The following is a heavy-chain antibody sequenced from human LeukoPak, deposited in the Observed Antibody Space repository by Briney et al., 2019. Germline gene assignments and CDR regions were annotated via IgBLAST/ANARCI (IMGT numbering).Heavy chain of an antibody. CDR3: ARDLGTRDYYDSSGSA. J-gene: IGHJ5*02. Sequence: GGSLRLSCAASGFTVSSNYMSWVRQAPEKGLEWVSVIYSGGSTYYADSVKGRFTISRDNSKNTLYLQMNSLRAEDTAVYYCARDLGTRDYYDSSGSAWGQGTLVTVSS. CDR2: IYSGGST. D-gene: IGHD3-22*01. CDR1: GFTVSSNY. V-gene: IGHV3-53*01.